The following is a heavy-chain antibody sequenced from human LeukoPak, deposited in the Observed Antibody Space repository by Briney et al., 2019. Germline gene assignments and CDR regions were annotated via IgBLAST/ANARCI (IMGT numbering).Heavy chain of an antibody. V-gene: IGHV3-23*01. CDR1: GFTFSSYA. Sequence: GGSLRLSCAASGFTFSSYAMSWVRQSPGEGLEWVSAISVGGGSTYYAYYTDSVRGRFTISRDNSKNTLYLQMNSLRAEDTAVYYCAKFYDILTAYFDFWGQGTLVTVSS. D-gene: IGHD3-9*01. CDR3: AKFYDILTAYFDF. J-gene: IGHJ4*02. CDR2: ISVGGGST.